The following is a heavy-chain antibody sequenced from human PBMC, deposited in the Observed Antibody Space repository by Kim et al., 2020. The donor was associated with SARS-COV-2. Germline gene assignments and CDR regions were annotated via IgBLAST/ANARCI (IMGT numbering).Heavy chain of an antibody. Sequence: DAVHDRFTSTRDNSKNTLYLQMNSLRAEDTARYYCAKDFIYAGRTPGCDYWGQGTLVTVSS. CDR3: AKDFIYAGRTPGCDY. J-gene: IGHJ4*02. V-gene: IGHV3-23*01. D-gene: IGHD2-2*01.